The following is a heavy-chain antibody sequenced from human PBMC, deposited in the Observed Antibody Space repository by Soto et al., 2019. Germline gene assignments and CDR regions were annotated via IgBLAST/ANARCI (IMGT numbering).Heavy chain of an antibody. D-gene: IGHD5-12*01. Sequence: SETLSLTCTVSGGSVGSGSYYWSWIRQPPGKGLEWIGYIYYSGSTNYNPSLKSRVTISVDTSKNQFSLKLSSVTAADTAVYYCAAEATMGDYFDYWGQGTLVTVSS. CDR1: GGSVGSGSYY. CDR3: AAEATMGDYFDY. J-gene: IGHJ4*02. CDR2: IYYSGST. V-gene: IGHV4-61*01.